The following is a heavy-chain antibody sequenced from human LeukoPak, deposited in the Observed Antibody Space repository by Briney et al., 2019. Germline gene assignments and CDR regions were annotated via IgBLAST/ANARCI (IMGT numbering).Heavy chain of an antibody. CDR2: IRSKAYGGTT. CDR1: GFTFGDYA. V-gene: IGHV3-49*04. J-gene: IGHJ4*02. CDR3: IRGSGDY. Sequence: GGSLRLSCTASGFTFGDYAMSWVRQAPGKGLEWVGFIRSKAYGGTTEYAASVKGRFSISRDDSKTIAYLQMNSLQTEDTAVYYCIRGSGDYWGQGTLVTVSS.